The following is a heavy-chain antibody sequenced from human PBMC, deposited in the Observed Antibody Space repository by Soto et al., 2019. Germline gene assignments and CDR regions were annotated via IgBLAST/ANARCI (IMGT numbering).Heavy chain of an antibody. Sequence: ASVKVSCKASGYTFTSYGISWVRQAPGQGLEWMGWISAYNGNTNYAQKLQGRVTMTTDTSTSTAYMELRSLRSDDTAVYYCPRVRLIEEGGWYKLGYWGQGTVVTVS. CDR2: ISAYNGNT. CDR3: PRVRLIEEGGWYKLGY. CDR1: GYTFTSYG. J-gene: IGHJ4*02. V-gene: IGHV1-18*01. D-gene: IGHD6-19*01.